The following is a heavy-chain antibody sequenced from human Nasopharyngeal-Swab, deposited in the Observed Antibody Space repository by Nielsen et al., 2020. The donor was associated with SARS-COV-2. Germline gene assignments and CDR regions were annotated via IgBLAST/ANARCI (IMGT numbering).Heavy chain of an antibody. CDR1: GGSISSSSYY. CDR3: ARGAWGRDGYNLFDY. CDR2: IYYSGST. V-gene: IGHV4-61*01. Sequence: SETLSLTCTVSGGSISSSSYYWSWIRQPPGKGLEWIGYIYYSGSTNYNPSLKSRVTISVDTSKNQFSLKLSSVTAADTAVYYCARGAWGRDGYNLFDYWGQGTLVTVSS. D-gene: IGHD5-24*01. J-gene: IGHJ4*02.